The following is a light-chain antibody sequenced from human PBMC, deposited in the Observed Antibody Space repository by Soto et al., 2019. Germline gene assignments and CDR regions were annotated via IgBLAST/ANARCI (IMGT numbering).Light chain of an antibody. CDR3: QMYDSVPFT. CDR1: QGISNY. CDR2: GAS. J-gene: IGKJ3*01. Sequence: DIQMTQSPSSLSASVRDRVTITCRASQGISNYLAWYQQKPGKVPELLIYGASTLQSGVPSRFSGSGSGTDFTLTISSLQPEDVATYYCQMYDSVPFTFGPGTKVDLK. V-gene: IGKV1-27*01.